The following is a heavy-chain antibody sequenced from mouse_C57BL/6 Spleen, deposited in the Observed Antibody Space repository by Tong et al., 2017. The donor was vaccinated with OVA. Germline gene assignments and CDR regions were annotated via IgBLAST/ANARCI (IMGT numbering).Heavy chain of an antibody. J-gene: IGHJ3*01. CDR2: IYPGNSDT. V-gene: IGHV1-5*01. Sequence: EVQLQESGAELVKPGASVKMSCKTSGYTFTSYWMHWVKQRPGQGLEWIGAIYPGNSDTSYNQKFKGKATLTVDKSSSTAYMELRSLTSEDTAVYYCARTLRAFAYWGQGTLVTVSA. D-gene: IGHD1-1*01. CDR1: GYTFTSYW. CDR3: ARTLRAFAY.